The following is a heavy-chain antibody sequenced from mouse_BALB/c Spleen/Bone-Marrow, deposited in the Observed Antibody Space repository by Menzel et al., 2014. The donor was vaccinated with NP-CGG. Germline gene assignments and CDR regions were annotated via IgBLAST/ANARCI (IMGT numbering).Heavy chain of an antibody. CDR1: GFTFSSFG. J-gene: IGHJ2*01. V-gene: IGHV5-17*02. D-gene: IGHD1-1*01. CDR2: ISSGSSTI. CDR3: ARSGSSSGYFDY. Sequence: EVQLVESGGGLVQPGGSRKLSCAASGFTFSSFGMHWARQAPEKGLEWVAYISSGSSTIYYTDTVMGRFTISRGNPKNTLFLQTTSLRSEDTAMYYCARSGSSSGYFDYWGQGTTLTVSS.